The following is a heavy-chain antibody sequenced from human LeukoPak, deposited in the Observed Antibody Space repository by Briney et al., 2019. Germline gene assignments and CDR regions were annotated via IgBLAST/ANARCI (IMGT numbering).Heavy chain of an antibody. CDR2: INPNSGGT. CDR3: ARDRSEVLRYFD. D-gene: IGHD3-9*01. CDR1: GYTFTGYY. V-gene: IGHV1-2*02. Sequence: ASVTVSCTASGYTFTGYYMHWVRQAPGQGLEWMGWINPNSGGTNYAQKFQGRVTMTRDTSISTAYMELSRLRSDDTAVYYCARDRSEVLRYFDWGQGTLVTVSS. J-gene: IGHJ4*02.